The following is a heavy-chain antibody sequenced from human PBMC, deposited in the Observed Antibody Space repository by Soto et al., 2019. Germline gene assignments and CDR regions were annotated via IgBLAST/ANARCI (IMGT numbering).Heavy chain of an antibody. CDR3: ARGRDFWSGYLGGLDF. D-gene: IGHD3-3*01. Sequence: GGSLRLSCAASGFTFSTYNMNWVRQAPGKGLEWISFIGGGSSTFYYADFVKGRFTISRDNAWNSLYLQMNSLRDDDTAIYYCARGRDFWSGYLGGLDFWGQGTLVTVSS. V-gene: IGHV3-48*02. CDR1: GFTFSTYN. J-gene: IGHJ4*02. CDR2: IGGGSSTF.